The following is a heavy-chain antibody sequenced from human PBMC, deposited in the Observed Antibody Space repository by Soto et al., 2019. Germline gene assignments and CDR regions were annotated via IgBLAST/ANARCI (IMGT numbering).Heavy chain of an antibody. CDR1: QYTFTNFY. D-gene: IGHD2-15*01. J-gene: IGHJ4*02. V-gene: IGHV1-2*02. CDR2: INNGGGT. CDR3: ARDQCFGGGTICYYFDF. Sequence: ASVKVSCKASQYTFTNFYLHWVRQAPGQRPEWMGWINNGGGTIYAQKFQGRLSMTRDTSITTAYMELNSLRSDDTAVYYCARDQCFGGGTICYYFDFWGQGTLVTVSS.